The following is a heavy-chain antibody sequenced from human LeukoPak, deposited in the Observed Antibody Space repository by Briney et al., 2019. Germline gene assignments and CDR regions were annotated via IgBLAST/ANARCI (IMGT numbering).Heavy chain of an antibody. J-gene: IGHJ5*02. V-gene: IGHV1-18*01. CDR1: GYTFTPYG. Sequence: ASVKVSCKASGYTFTPYGINWVRQAPGQGLEWMGWISAYNGNTNYAQKFQDRVTMTTDTSTSTAYMELRSLRSDDTVVYYCARDLIAVRPGWFDPWGQGTLVTVSS. D-gene: IGHD6-6*01. CDR2: ISAYNGNT. CDR3: ARDLIAVRPGWFDP.